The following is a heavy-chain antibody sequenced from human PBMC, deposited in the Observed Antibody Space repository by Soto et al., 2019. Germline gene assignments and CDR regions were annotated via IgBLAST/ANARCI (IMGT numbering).Heavy chain of an antibody. CDR1: GFTFNIYA. D-gene: IGHD3-22*01. J-gene: IGHJ4*02. Sequence: EVQLLESGGDLIQPGGSLRLSCAASGFTFNIYAMTWVRQAPGKGLEWVSAISRYGDFTYYADSVEGRFTISRDNSKNTLYLQMNSVRAEDTAVYYCAKDRYLDHDSRGYLFDNWGQGTRVTVSS. CDR2: ISRYGDFT. V-gene: IGHV3-23*01. CDR3: AKDRYLDHDSRGYLFDN.